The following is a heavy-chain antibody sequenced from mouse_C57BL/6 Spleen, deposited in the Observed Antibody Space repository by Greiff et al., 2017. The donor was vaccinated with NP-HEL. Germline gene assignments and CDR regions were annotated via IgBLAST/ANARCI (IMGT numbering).Heavy chain of an antibody. Sequence: VQLQQPGAELVRPGSSVKLSCKASGYTFTSYWMHWVKQRPIQGLEWIGNIDPSDSETHYNQKFKDKATLTVDKSSSTAYMQLSSLTSEDSAVYYCARGFDYYGSSSPFDYWGQGTTLTVSS. J-gene: IGHJ2*01. D-gene: IGHD1-1*01. CDR3: ARGFDYYGSSSPFDY. CDR1: GYTFTSYW. V-gene: IGHV1-52*01. CDR2: IDPSDSET.